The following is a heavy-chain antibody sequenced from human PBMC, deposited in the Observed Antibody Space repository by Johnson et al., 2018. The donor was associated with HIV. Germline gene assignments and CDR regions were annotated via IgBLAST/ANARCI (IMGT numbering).Heavy chain of an antibody. D-gene: IGHD7-27*01. CDR2: ISYDGSNK. J-gene: IGHJ3*02. V-gene: IGHV3-30*04. CDR3: ARREPILGIVRNAFDI. Sequence: QVQLVESGGGVVQPGRSLRLSCAASGFTFSSYAMHWVRQAPGKGLEWVAVISYDGSNKYYADSVKGRFTISIDNSKNTLYLQMNSLRAEDTAVYYCARREPILGIVRNAFDIWGQGTMVTVSS. CDR1: GFTFSSYA.